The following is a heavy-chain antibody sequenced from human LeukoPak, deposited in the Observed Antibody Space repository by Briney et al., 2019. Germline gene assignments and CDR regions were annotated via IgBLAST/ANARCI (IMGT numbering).Heavy chain of an antibody. Sequence: SQTLSLTCTVSGGSTSSGSYYWSWIRQPAGKGLEWIGRIYTSGSTNYNPSLKSRVTISVDTSKNQFSLKLSSVTAADTAVYYCARVIVVVPAARASPGVYYMDVWGKGTTVTVSS. J-gene: IGHJ6*03. CDR3: ARVIVVVPAARASPGVYYMDV. D-gene: IGHD2-2*01. V-gene: IGHV4-61*02. CDR1: GGSTSSGSYY. CDR2: IYTSGST.